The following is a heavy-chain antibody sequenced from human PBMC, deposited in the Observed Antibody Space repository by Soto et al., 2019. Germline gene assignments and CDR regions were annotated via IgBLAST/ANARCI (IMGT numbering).Heavy chain of an antibody. D-gene: IGHD3-22*01. J-gene: IGHJ3*01. Sequence: EVQLLESGGGLVHPGGSLRLSCEVSEFTFSSYAMSWVRQAPGKGLEWVSTISGSGVSTYYGDSVKGRFTISRDNSKNTLYLQMNSLRVEDTAMYYCAKDRGVVVVVTTGGAFDLWGQWTMVTVSS. CDR2: ISGSGVST. CDR1: EFTFSSYA. V-gene: IGHV3-23*01. CDR3: AKDRGVVVVVTTGGAFDL.